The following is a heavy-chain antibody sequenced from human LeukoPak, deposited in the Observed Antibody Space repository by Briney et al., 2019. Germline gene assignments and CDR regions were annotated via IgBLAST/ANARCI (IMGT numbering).Heavy chain of an antibody. D-gene: IGHD3-3*01. Sequence: SETLSLTCTVSGGSISSGGYYWSWIRQHPGKGLEWIGYIYYSGSTYYNPSLKSRVTISVDTSKNQFSLTLSSVTAADTAVYYCARTAGRITIFGVATAGWFDPWGQGTLVTVSS. CDR1: GGSISSGGYY. V-gene: IGHV4-31*03. CDR2: IYYSGST. CDR3: ARTAGRITIFGVATAGWFDP. J-gene: IGHJ5*02.